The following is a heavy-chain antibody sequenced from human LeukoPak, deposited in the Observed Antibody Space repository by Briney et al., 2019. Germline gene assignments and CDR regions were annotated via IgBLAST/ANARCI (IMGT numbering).Heavy chain of an antibody. CDR3: ARVLVVVTTEAYYYYYGMDV. Sequence: ASVKVSCKASGGTFSSYAISWVRQAPGQGLEWMGGIIPIFGTANYAQKFQGRVTITADESTSTAYMELSSLRSEDTAVYYCARVLVVVTTEAYYYYYGMDVWGQGTTVTVSS. J-gene: IGHJ6*02. V-gene: IGHV1-69*13. CDR1: GGTFSSYA. CDR2: IIPIFGTA. D-gene: IGHD2-21*02.